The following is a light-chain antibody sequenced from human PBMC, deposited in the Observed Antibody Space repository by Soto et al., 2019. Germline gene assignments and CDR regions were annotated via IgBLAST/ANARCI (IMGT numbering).Light chain of an antibody. CDR1: QSVNTY. Sequence: DIQMTQTPSTLSASLGNRVTITCRASQSVNTYLNWHQQKPGKAPKLLIHGASSLQSGVPSRFSGSGSGTDFTLTISSLQPEDFATYYCQQSYRTPLTFGQGTKVDI. V-gene: IGKV1-39*01. CDR2: GAS. J-gene: IGKJ1*01. CDR3: QQSYRTPLT.